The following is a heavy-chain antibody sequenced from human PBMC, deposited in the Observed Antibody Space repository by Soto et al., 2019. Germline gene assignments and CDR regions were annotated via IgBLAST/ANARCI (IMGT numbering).Heavy chain of an antibody. CDR3: GRDYSRAWFDY. Sequence: QVQLVESGGGVVQPGTSLRLSCAASGFAFSTYDMHWVRQAPGKGLEWVAVIWSDGNNKLYADSVKGRITISRDNSMNTVYLQLTSLRAEDTAVYYCGRDYSRAWFDYWGQGTLVTVSS. V-gene: IGHV3-33*01. J-gene: IGHJ5*01. D-gene: IGHD6-13*01. CDR2: IWSDGNNK. CDR1: GFAFSTYD.